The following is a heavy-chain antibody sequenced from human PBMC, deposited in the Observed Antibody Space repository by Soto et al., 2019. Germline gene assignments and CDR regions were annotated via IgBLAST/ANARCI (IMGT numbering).Heavy chain of an antibody. V-gene: IGHV4-59*01. CDR3: ARSIAVPSSHIDH. J-gene: IGHJ4*02. CDR2: VYYTGST. D-gene: IGHD6-6*01. Sequence: PSETLSLTCRVSGGSMSGYYWSWIRQEPGKGLEWIGYVYYTGSTNYNPSLQSRVTISVDTSNKQFSLSLRLVTAADTAVYFCARSIAVPSSHIDHWGQGIRVTVSS. CDR1: GGSMSGYY.